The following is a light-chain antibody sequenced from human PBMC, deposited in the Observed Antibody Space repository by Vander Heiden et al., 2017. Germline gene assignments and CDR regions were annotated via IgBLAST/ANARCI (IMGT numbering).Light chain of an antibody. Sequence: DIQMTQSPSTLSASVGDRVTITCRARQSIRTWLAWHQQKPGKAPKLLIYKASDLESGVPSRFGGSGSGTEFTLTISSLQPDDCASYYCQQYNSYPYTFGQGTKLEIK. J-gene: IGKJ2*01. CDR1: QSIRTW. V-gene: IGKV1-5*03. CDR2: KAS. CDR3: QQYNSYPYT.